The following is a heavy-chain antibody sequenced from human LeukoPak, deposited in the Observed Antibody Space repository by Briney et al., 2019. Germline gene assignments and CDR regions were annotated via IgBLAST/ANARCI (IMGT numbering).Heavy chain of an antibody. Sequence: GGSLRLSCAASGFTVSTNYMTWVRQAPGKGLEWVSIIYSGGSTYYADSVKGRFTISRDNSKNTLYLQMNSLRAEDTAVYYCATASVVAGFDFWGQGTLVTISS. CDR3: ATASVVAGFDF. D-gene: IGHD6-19*01. V-gene: IGHV3-66*01. CDR2: IYSGGST. J-gene: IGHJ4*02. CDR1: GFTVSTNY.